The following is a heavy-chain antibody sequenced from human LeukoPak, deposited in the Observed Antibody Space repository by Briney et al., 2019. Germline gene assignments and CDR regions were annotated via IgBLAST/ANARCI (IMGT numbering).Heavy chain of an antibody. CDR1: GYTFTSYG. J-gene: IGHJ4*02. D-gene: IGHD2-15*01. CDR2: ISAYNGNT. Sequence: ASVKVSCKASGYTFTSYGISWVRQAPGQGLEWMGWISAYNGNTNYAQKLQGRVTMTTDTSTSTAYMELRSLRSDDTAVYYCAGNRGYCSGGSCYPDYWGQGTLVTVSS. V-gene: IGHV1-18*01. CDR3: AGNRGYCSGGSCYPDY.